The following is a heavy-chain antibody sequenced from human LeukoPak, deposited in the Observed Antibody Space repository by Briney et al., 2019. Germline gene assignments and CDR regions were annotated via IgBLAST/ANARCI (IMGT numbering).Heavy chain of an antibody. V-gene: IGHV3-30*04. J-gene: IGHJ4*02. CDR2: ISYDGSNK. Sequence: GGSLRLSCAASGFTFSDYSMHWVRQAPGKGLEWVAVISYDGSNKYYADSVKGRFTISRDNSKSTLYVQMNSLRAEDTAVYYCARTYYGSGSYPVRYFDYWGQGTLVTVSS. CDR3: ARTYYGSGSYPVRYFDY. CDR1: GFTFSDYS. D-gene: IGHD3-10*01.